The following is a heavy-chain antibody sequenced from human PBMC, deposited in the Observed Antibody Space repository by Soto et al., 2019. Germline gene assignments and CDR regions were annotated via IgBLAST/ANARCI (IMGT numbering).Heavy chain of an antibody. J-gene: IGHJ6*02. V-gene: IGHV3-13*05. CDR2: IGAADDP. D-gene: IGHD2-15*01. Sequence: GGSLRLSYAASGFTFSAYDMHWIRQTTGKGLEWVSAIGAADDPYYLGSVKGRFTISRENAKNSLYLQMNSLRAEDTAVYYCARAYSGRLPRRADYYFAMDVWGQGTTVTVSS. CDR1: GFTFSAYD. CDR3: ARAYSGRLPRRADYYFAMDV.